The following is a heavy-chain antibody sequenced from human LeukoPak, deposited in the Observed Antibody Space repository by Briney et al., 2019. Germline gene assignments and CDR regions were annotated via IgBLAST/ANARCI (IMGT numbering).Heavy chain of an antibody. V-gene: IGHV3-30*18. CDR1: GFTFSSYG. D-gene: IGHD3-22*01. CDR2: ISYDGSNK. Sequence: PGRSLRLSCAASGFTFSSYGMHWVRQAPGKGLEWVAVISYDGSNKYYADSVKGRFTISRDNSKNTLYLQMNSLRAEDTAVYYCAKDPSYYYDSSGGYYFDYWGQGTLVTVSS. CDR3: AKDPSYYYDSSGGYYFDY. J-gene: IGHJ4*02.